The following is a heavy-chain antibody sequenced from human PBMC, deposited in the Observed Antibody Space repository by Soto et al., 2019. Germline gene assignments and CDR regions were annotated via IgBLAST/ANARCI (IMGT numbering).Heavy chain of an antibody. CDR2: ISGSGGRT. CDR3: AKDPSGATSWYYWYFVL. V-gene: IGHV3-23*01. D-gene: IGHD6-13*01. CDR1: GFTFSSFA. J-gene: IGHJ2*01. Sequence: EVQLLESGGGLVQPGGSLRLSCAASGFTFSSFAVSWVRQAPGKGLEWGSAISGSGGRTYYADSVKGRFTISRDNSKSTLYLQMNSLRVDDTAVYYCAKDPSGATSWYYWYFVLWGRGTLVTVSS.